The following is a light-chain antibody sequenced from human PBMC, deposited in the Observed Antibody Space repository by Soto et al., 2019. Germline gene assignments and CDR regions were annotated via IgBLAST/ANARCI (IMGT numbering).Light chain of an antibody. CDR1: QSVASRN. J-gene: IGKJ1*01. Sequence: EIVLTQSPGTLSLSPGXRATLSCRASQSVASRNLAWYQQKSGQAPRLLIYGASSRAIHTPDRFSGSGSGTDFTLTISGLEPEDFAVYYCQHFGNSLWTFSQGTKV. CDR2: GAS. V-gene: IGKV3-20*01. CDR3: QHFGNSLWT.